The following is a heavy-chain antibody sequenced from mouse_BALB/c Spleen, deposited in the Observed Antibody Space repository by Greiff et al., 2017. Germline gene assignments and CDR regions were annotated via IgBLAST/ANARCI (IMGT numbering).Heavy chain of an antibody. J-gene: IGHJ4*01. CDR1: GYTFTDYN. CDR3: ARGYGSSLYAMDY. CDR2: IYPYNGGT. D-gene: IGHD1-1*01. Sequence: EVKVVESGPELVKPGASVKISCKASGYTFTDYNMHWVKQSHGKSLEWIGYIYPYNGGTGYNQKFKSKATLTVDNSSSTAYMELRSLTSEDSAVYYCARGYGSSLYAMDYWGQGTSVTVSS. V-gene: IGHV1S29*02.